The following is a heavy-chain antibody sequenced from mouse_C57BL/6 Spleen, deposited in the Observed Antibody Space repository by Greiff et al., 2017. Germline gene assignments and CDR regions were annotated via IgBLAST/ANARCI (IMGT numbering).Heavy chain of an antibody. J-gene: IGHJ2*01. V-gene: IGHV1-81*01. CDR2: IYPRSGNT. CDR1: GYTFTSYG. Sequence: VQLVESGAELARPGASVKLSCKASGYTFTSYGISWVKQRTGQGLEWIGEIYPRSGNTYYNEKFKGKATLTADKSSSTAYMELRSLTSEDSAVYFCAVRERDSSGYPFDYWGQGTTLTVSS. D-gene: IGHD3-2*02. CDR3: AVRERDSSGYPFDY.